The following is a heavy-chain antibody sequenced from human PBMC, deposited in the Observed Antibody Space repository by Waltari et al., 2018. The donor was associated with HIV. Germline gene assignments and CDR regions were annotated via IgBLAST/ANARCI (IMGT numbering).Heavy chain of an antibody. V-gene: IGHV4-59*01. Sequence: QVHLQESGPGLVKPSETLSLPCTVSGASISRFYWSWIRQSPGEGLEWIGYTYESRSTSYNPSLKSRATISVDTSKNQFSLRLHSVTAADTAVYFCARTSYYYDDSGYYRLYYFDYWGQGTLVTVSS. J-gene: IGHJ4*02. CDR2: TYESRST. D-gene: IGHD3-22*01. CDR3: ARTSYYYDDSGYYRLYYFDY. CDR1: GASISRFY.